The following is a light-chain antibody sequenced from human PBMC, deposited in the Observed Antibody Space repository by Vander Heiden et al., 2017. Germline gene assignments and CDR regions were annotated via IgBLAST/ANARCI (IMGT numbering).Light chain of an antibody. J-gene: IGKJ1*01. Sequence: IKLTQSPSSVSASVGDRVTITCRASQGISTWLAWYQQIPGKAPKLLISSASSLQSGVPSRFSGSGSGTDFILTISTLQPEDFATYYCQQANSFPRTFGQGTKVEIK. CDR1: QGISTW. CDR2: SAS. CDR3: QQANSFPRT. V-gene: IGKV1-12*01.